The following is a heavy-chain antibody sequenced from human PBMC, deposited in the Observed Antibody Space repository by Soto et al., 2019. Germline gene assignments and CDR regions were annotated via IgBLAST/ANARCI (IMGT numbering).Heavy chain of an antibody. V-gene: IGHV3-23*01. Sequence: PGGFLRLSSAASGFTCCRNSLNRVRQAPGKGLEWVSGISGGGGATYYADSVKGRFTISRDNSKNTLYLQMNSLRAEDTAIYYCAKSEPYGSGSYYFDYWGQGTLVTVSS. CDR3: AKSEPYGSGSYYFDY. D-gene: IGHD1-26*01. CDR2: ISGGGGAT. CDR1: GFTCCRNS. J-gene: IGHJ4*02.